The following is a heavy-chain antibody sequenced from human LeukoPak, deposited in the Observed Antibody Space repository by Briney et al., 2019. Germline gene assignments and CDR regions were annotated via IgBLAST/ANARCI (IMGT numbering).Heavy chain of an antibody. CDR1: GFTFSDYY. CDR3: ARDNLPAAINY. V-gene: IGHV3-11*06. CDR2: ISSSSSYT. Sequence: GGSLRLSCAASGFTFSDYYMSWIRQAPGKGLEWVSYISSSSSYTNYADSVKGRFTISRDNAKNSLYLQMNSLRAEDTAVYYCARDNLPAAINYWGQGTLVTVSS. J-gene: IGHJ4*02. D-gene: IGHD2-2*01.